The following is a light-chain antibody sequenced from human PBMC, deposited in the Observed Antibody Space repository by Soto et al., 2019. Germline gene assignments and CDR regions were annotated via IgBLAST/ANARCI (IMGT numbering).Light chain of an antibody. CDR1: QSFXRN. CDR2: GGS. J-gene: IGKJ1*01. Sequence: DIVMTQSPATLSVSPGESVTLSCRASQSFXRNLFWDQHKPGQSPRVLXDGGSARATGIPARFSGGGSGAEYTLTISSLQSEDFAVYYFQQYDKWTRTFGQGTKVDIK. CDR3: QQYDKWTRT. V-gene: IGKV3-15*01.